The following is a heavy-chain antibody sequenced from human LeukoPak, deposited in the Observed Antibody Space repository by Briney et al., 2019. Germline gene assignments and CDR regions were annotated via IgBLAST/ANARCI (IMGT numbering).Heavy chain of an antibody. D-gene: IGHD1-26*01. V-gene: IGHV3-33*01. CDR1: GFTFSSYG. J-gene: IGHJ4*02. Sequence: HPGGSLRLSCAASGFTFSSYGMHWVRQAPGKGLEWVAVIWYDGSNKYYADSVKGRFTISRDNSKNTLYLQMNSLRAEDTAVYYCARDRGSYHDFDYWGQGTLVTVSS. CDR2: IWYDGSNK. CDR3: ARDRGSYHDFDY.